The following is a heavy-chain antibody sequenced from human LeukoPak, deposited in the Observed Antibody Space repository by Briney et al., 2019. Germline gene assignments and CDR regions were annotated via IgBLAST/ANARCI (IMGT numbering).Heavy chain of an antibody. Sequence: PGGFLRLSCAASGFSFSTYSMSWVRQAPRRGLEWVSVIFGSGTTTYYADSVKGRFTISRDNSKNMLYLQMHSLRAEDTAVYYCAKDQRPDSGYDIDYWGQGTLVTVSS. CDR1: GFSFSTYS. CDR3: AKDQRPDSGYDIDY. CDR2: IFGSGTTT. V-gene: IGHV3-23*01. D-gene: IGHD5-12*01. J-gene: IGHJ4*02.